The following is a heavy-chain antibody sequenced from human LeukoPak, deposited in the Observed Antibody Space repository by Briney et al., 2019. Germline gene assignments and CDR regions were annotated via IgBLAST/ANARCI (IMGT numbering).Heavy chain of an antibody. D-gene: IGHD2-15*01. CDR2: IYNSGST. J-gene: IGHJ4*02. CDR3: ARGVSIPTTPKFDF. CDR1: GGSISSYY. V-gene: IGHV4-59*08. Sequence: SETLSLTCTVSGGSISSYYWSWIWQPPGKGLEWIGYIYNSGSTYYRPSLKSRLTISADTSKNQFSLKLSSVTAADTAVYYCARGVSIPTTPKFDFWGQGTLVTVSS.